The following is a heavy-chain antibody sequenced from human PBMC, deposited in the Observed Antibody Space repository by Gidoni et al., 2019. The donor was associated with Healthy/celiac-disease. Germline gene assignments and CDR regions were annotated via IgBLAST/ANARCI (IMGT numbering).Heavy chain of an antibody. V-gene: IGHV5-51*01. J-gene: IGHJ5*02. Sequence: EVQLVQSGAEVKKPGESLKISCKGSGYSFTSYWNGWVRPMPGKGLEWMGIIYPGYSDTRYSPSFQGQVTISADKSISTAYLQWSSLKASDTAMYYCASTPPYYDFWSAPWGWFDPWGQGTLVTVSS. D-gene: IGHD3-3*01. CDR2: IYPGYSDT. CDR1: GYSFTSYW. CDR3: ASTPPYYDFWSAPWGWFDP.